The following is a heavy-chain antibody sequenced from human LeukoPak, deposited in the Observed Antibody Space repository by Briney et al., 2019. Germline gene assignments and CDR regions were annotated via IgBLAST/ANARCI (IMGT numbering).Heavy chain of an antibody. CDR3: ARDFGSSSSFDY. J-gene: IGHJ4*02. D-gene: IGHD6-13*01. V-gene: IGHV3-7*01. CDR2: IKQDGSEK. Sequence: PGGSLRLSCAASGFSFSSYWMSWVRQAPGKGLEWVANIKQDGSEKYYVDSVKGRFTISRDSAKNSLYLQMNSLRAEDMAVYYCARDFGSSSSFDYWGQGTLVTVSS. CDR1: GFSFSSYW.